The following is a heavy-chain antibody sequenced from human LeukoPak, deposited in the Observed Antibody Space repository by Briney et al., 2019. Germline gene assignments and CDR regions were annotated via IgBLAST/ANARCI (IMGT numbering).Heavy chain of an antibody. CDR2: IYYSGTT. J-gene: IGHJ4*02. V-gene: IGHV4-31*03. CDR3: ARARRLVHDTSLYIDS. Sequence: KPSQTLSLTCTVSGDSIYSCGFYWSWVRQHPGKGLVWFGHIYYSGTTYYNPSLESRLIISVDTSKNEFSLKVSSMTAADTAVYFCARARRLVHDTSLYIDSWGQGTLVTVSS. CDR1: GDSIYSCGFY. D-gene: IGHD1-1*01.